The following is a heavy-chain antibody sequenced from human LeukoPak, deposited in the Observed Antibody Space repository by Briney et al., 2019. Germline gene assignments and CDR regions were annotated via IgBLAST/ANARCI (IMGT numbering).Heavy chain of an antibody. D-gene: IGHD3-10*01. V-gene: IGHV1-2*04. CDR1: GYTFTGYY. CDR3: AILNRFGAFYYGMDV. CDR2: INPNSGGT. J-gene: IGHJ6*02. Sequence: ASVKVSCKASGYTFTGYYMHWVRQAPGQGLEWMGWINPNSGGTNYAQKFQGWVTMTRDTSISTAYMELSRLRSDDTAVYYCAILNRFGAFYYGMDVWGQGTTVTVSS.